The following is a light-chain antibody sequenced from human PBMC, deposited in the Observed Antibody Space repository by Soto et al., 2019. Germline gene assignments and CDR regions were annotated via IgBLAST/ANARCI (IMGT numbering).Light chain of an antibody. J-gene: IGLJ3*02. CDR3: QTWGAGGAWV. CDR1: SGHSNYA. V-gene: IGLV4-69*01. CDR2: LHSDGSH. Sequence: QPVLTQSPSASASLGASVKLTCTLSSGHSNYAIAWHQQQPEKGPRYLMKLHSDGSHYKGDGIPDRFSGSSSGTERYLTISSLQSEDEDDYYCQTWGAGGAWVFGGGTKVTVL.